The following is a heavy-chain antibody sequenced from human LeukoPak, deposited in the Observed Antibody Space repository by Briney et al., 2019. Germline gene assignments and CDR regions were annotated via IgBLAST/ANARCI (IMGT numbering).Heavy chain of an antibody. CDR1: GFTFSSYS. V-gene: IGHV3-21*01. CDR2: ISSSSSYI. J-gene: IGHJ4*02. Sequence: GGSLRLSCAASGFTFSSYSMNWVRQAPGKGLEWVSSISSSSSYIYYADSVKGRFTISRDNAKNSLYLQMNSLRAGDTAVYYCARILHGSGSYGLDYWGQGTLVTVSS. D-gene: IGHD3-10*01. CDR3: ARILHGSGSYGLDY.